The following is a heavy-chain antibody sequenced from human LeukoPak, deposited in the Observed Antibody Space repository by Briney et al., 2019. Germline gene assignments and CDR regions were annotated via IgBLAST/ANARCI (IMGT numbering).Heavy chain of an antibody. V-gene: IGHV4-34*01. CDR1: GGSFSGYY. J-gene: IGHJ3*02. D-gene: IGHD6-19*01. Sequence: SETLSLTCAVYGGSFSGYYWSWIRQPPGKGLEWIGEINHSGSTNYNPSLKSRVTISVDTSKNQFSLKLSSVTAADTAVYYCARDRRGSGWNDAFDIWGQGTMVTVSS. CDR2: INHSGST. CDR3: ARDRRGSGWNDAFDI.